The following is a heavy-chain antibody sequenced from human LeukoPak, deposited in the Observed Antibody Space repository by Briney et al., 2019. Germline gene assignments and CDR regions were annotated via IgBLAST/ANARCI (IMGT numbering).Heavy chain of an antibody. D-gene: IGHD2-2*01. Sequence: ASVTVSCKASGYTFTGYYMHWVRQAPGQGLEWMGWINPNSGGTNYAQKFQGRVTMTRDTSISTAYMELSRLRSDDTAVYYCARMYHVTHATALYYYYMDVWGKGTAVTISS. V-gene: IGHV1-2*02. CDR3: ARMYHVTHATALYYYYMDV. CDR2: INPNSGGT. J-gene: IGHJ6*03. CDR1: GYTFTGYY.